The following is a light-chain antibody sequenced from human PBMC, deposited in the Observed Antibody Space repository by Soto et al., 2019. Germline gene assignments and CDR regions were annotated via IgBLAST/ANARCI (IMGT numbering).Light chain of an antibody. J-gene: IGKJ3*01. V-gene: IGKV3-20*01. Sequence: IVLTQSPGTLSLSLGDRATISCRASQSVSNYLLAWYQQKPGHAPRLLSSGASIRATGVPERFSGSGSGTEFTLTISRLEPEDFAVYYCQQFSTHLFTFGPGTKVDIK. CDR2: GAS. CDR3: QQFSTHLFT. CDR1: QSVSNYL.